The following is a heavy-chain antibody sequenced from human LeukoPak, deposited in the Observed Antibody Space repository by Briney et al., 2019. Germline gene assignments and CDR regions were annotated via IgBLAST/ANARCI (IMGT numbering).Heavy chain of an antibody. D-gene: IGHD3-22*01. V-gene: IGHV1-2*02. CDR1: GYTFTGYY. CDR3: ATASYYYDSSGYFYYGMDV. J-gene: IGHJ6*02. CDR2: INPNSGGT. Sequence: ASVKVSCKASGYTFTGYYMHWVRQAPGQGLEWMGWINPNSGGTNYAQKFQGRVTMTRDTSISTAYMELSRLRSEDTAVYYCATASYYYDSSGYFYYGMDVWGQGTTVTVSS.